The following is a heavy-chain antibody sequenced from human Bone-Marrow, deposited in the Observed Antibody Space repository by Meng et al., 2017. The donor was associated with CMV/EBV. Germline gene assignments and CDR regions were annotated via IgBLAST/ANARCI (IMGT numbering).Heavy chain of an antibody. Sequence: GESLKISCAASGFTFSSYSMNWVRQAPGKGLEWVSSISSSSSYIYYADSVKGRFTISRDNAKNSLYLQMNSLRAEDTALYYCARDLFAYCSSTSCYWGSLDYWGQGTLVTVSS. D-gene: IGHD2-2*01. CDR3: ARDLFAYCSSTSCYWGSLDY. CDR1: GFTFSSYS. CDR2: ISSSSSYI. V-gene: IGHV3-21*04. J-gene: IGHJ4*02.